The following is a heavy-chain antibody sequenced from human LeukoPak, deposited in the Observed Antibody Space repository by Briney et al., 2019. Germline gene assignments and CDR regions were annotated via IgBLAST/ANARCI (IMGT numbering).Heavy chain of an antibody. Sequence: GRSLRLSCAASGFTFSNYAMHWVRQAPGKGLEWVAVISYDGSNKYYADSVKGRFTISRDNAKNSLYLQMNSLRAEDTAVYYCARDRGTIRYFDSAFDYWGQGTLVTVSS. J-gene: IGHJ4*02. CDR2: ISYDGSNK. CDR3: ARDRGTIRYFDSAFDY. D-gene: IGHD3-9*01. CDR1: GFTFSNYA. V-gene: IGHV3-30*04.